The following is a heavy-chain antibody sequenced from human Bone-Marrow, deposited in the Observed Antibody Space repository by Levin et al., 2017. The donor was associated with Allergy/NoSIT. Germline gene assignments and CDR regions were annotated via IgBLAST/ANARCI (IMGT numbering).Heavy chain of an antibody. D-gene: IGHD3-10*01. V-gene: IGHV3-20*04. J-gene: IGHJ4*02. CDR3: ARNSRTDYYGSGLEY. CDR1: GFTFHDYG. Sequence: GGSLRLSCAVSGFTFHDYGMSLVRQVPGKGLEWVAGVNSNGGSAGYADSVKGRFTISRDNTRNSLYLQMNSLRVEDAAFYYCARNSRTDYYGSGLEYWGQGTLVTVPS. CDR2: VNSNGGSA.